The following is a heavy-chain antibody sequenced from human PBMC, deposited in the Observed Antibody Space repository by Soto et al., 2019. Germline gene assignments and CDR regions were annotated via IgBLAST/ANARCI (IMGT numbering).Heavy chain of an antibody. CDR3: AKDLDDLRYFEVDYYYYGMDV. CDR2: ISYDGSNK. D-gene: IGHD3-9*01. J-gene: IGHJ6*02. CDR1: GFTFSSYG. Sequence: QVQLVESGGGVVQPGRSPRLSCAASGFTFSSYGMHWVRQAPGKGLEWVAVISYDGSNKYYADSVKGRFTISRDNSKNTLYLQMNSLRAEDTAVYYCAKDLDDLRYFEVDYYYYGMDVWGQGTTVTVSS. V-gene: IGHV3-30*18.